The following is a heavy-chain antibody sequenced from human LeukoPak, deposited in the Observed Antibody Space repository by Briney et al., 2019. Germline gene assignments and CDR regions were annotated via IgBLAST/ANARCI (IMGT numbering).Heavy chain of an antibody. Sequence: KASETLSLTCSVSGGSISSSSYYWGWLRQPPGKGLEWIGNMYYSGSTYYNPSLKNRVTIFVDTSKKQFPLKLSSATAADTAVYYCARNIAVAGRGDYMDVWGKGTTVTISS. CDR2: MYYSGST. CDR1: GGSISSSSYY. D-gene: IGHD6-19*01. J-gene: IGHJ6*03. V-gene: IGHV4-39*01. CDR3: ARNIAVAGRGDYMDV.